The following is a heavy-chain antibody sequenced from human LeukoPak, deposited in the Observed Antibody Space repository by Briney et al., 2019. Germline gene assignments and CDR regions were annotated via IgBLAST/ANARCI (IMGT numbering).Heavy chain of an antibody. J-gene: IGHJ4*02. D-gene: IGHD1-26*01. CDR2: ISSSSTYI. V-gene: IGHV3-21*01. Sequence: PGGSLRLSCAASGFTFSSYWMHWVRQAPGKGLGWVASISSSSTYIYYGGSVKGRFTISRDNAKNLVYLEMNSLRAEDTAVYYCARVPGEMGATLAYLDYWGQGTLVFVSS. CDR3: ARVPGEMGATLAYLDY. CDR1: GFTFSSYW.